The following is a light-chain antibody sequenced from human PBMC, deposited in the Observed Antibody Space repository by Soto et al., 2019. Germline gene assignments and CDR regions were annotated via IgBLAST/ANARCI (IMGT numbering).Light chain of an antibody. CDR3: QQSYSTPPWT. J-gene: IGKJ1*01. V-gene: IGKV1-5*01. Sequence: DIQMTQSPSTLSASVGDRVTITCRASQSISGWLAWYQQKPGKAPKLLIYDASSLESGVPSRFSGSGSGTEFTLTISSLQPDDFATYFCQQSYSTPPWTFGQGTKVEIK. CDR2: DAS. CDR1: QSISGW.